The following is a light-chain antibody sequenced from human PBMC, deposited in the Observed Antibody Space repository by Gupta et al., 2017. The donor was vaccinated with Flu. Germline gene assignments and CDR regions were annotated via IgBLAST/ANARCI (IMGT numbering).Light chain of an antibody. CDR2: DND. V-gene: IGLV1-51*01. CDR1: SSNIGINY. Sequence: QSVLTQPPSVSAAPGQKVTISCSGSSSNIGINYVSWYQQLPGTAPKLLIYDNDKRPSGMPDRFSGSKSGTSATLGITGLQTGDEAEYYCGTWDNSLSAVVFGGGTKLAVL. J-gene: IGLJ3*02. CDR3: GTWDNSLSAVV.